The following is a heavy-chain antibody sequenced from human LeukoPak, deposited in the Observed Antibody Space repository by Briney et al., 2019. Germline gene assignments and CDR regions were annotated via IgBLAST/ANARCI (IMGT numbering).Heavy chain of an antibody. Sequence: SQTLSLTCTVSGGSISSGGYYWSWIRQHPGKGLEWIGYIYYSGNTYYNPSLKSRVTISVDTSKNQFSLKLSSVTAADTAVYYCARAKGYCSGGSCYSAINWFDPWGQGTLVTVSS. CDR2: IYYSGNT. CDR3: ARAKGYCSGGSCYSAINWFDP. V-gene: IGHV4-31*03. CDR1: GGSISSGGYY. D-gene: IGHD2-15*01. J-gene: IGHJ5*02.